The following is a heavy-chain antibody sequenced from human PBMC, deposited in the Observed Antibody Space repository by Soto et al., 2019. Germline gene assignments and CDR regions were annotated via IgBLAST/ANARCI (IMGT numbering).Heavy chain of an antibody. CDR3: ATTPLL. Sequence: QVQLQESGPGLVKPSQTLSLTCTVSGGSISSGGYYWSWIRQHPGKGLEWIGYIYYSGSTYYNPXHXRXXTIPVDTAKNQFPRKLSSVTAADTAVYYCATTPLLWGQATLVTLSS. CDR2: IYYSGST. CDR1: GGSISSGGYY. J-gene: IGHJ4*02. D-gene: IGHD1-26*01. V-gene: IGHV4-31*01.